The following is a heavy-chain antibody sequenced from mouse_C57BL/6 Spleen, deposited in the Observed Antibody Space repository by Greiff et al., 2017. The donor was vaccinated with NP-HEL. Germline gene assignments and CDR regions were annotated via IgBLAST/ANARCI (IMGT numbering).Heavy chain of an antibody. D-gene: IGHD1-1*01. CDR3: ERREDYYGGSYFDY. CDR1: GYAFSSSG. Sequence: QVQLKESGPGLVRPGASVKLSCKASGYAFSSSGMTWVRQRPGKGLEWIGRINPGVGDTNYNGKLKGRATLTADKSSSTAYMQLSSLTSEDSAVYFCERREDYYGGSYFDYWGQGTTLTVSS. CDR2: INPGVGDT. J-gene: IGHJ2*01. V-gene: IGHV1-82*01.